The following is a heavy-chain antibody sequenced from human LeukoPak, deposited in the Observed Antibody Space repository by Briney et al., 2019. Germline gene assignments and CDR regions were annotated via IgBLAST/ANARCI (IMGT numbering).Heavy chain of an antibody. CDR3: ARGAWGYYYYYYMDV. V-gene: IGHV4-34*01. D-gene: IGHD1-26*01. J-gene: IGHJ6*03. CDR2: INHSGSA. Sequence: SETLSLTCAVYGGSFSGYYWSWIRQPPGKGLEWIGEINHSGSANYNPSLKSRVTISVDTSKNQFSLKLSSVTAADTAVYYCARGAWGYYYYYYMDVWGKGTTVTVSS. CDR1: GGSFSGYY.